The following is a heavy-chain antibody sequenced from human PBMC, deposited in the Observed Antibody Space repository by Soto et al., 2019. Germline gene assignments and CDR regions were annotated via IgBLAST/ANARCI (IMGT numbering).Heavy chain of an antibody. CDR1: GFTFSSYG. CDR2: IWYDGSNK. D-gene: IGHD5-12*01. CDR3: ARGAKDEYSGYDAYYYYGMDV. J-gene: IGHJ6*02. Sequence: GGSLRLSCAASGFTFSSYGRHWVRQAPGKGLEWVAVIWYDGSNKYYADSVKGRFTISRDNSKNTLYLQMNSLRAEDTAVYYCARGAKDEYSGYDAYYYYGMDVWGQGTTVTVSS. V-gene: IGHV3-33*01.